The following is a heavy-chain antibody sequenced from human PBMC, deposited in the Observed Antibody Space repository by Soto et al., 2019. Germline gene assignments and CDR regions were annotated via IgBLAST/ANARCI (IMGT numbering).Heavy chain of an antibody. CDR2: IYYSGST. D-gene: IGHD4-17*01. CDR3: ARRPKSLYGDCNDY. V-gene: IGHV4-39*01. J-gene: IGHJ4*02. CDR1: GGSISSSSYY. Sequence: QLQLQESGPGLVKPSETLSLTCTVSGGSISSSSYYWGWIRQPPGKGLEWIGSIYYSGSTYYNPSLKSRVTISVDTSKNQFSLKLSSVTAADTAVYYCARRPKSLYGDCNDYWGQGTLVTVSS.